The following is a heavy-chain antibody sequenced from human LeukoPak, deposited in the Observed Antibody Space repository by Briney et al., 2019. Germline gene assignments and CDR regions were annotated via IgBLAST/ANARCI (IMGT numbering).Heavy chain of an antibody. V-gene: IGHV4-61*01. CDR2: IYYSGST. Sequence: SETLSLTCTVSGGSISSSSYYWGWIRQPPGKGLEWIGYIYYSGSTNYNPSLESRVTISVDTSKNQFSLKLSSVTAADTALYYCAKDSSGFVYWGQGTLVIVSS. CDR1: GGSISSSSYY. D-gene: IGHD3-22*01. J-gene: IGHJ4*02. CDR3: AKDSSGFVY.